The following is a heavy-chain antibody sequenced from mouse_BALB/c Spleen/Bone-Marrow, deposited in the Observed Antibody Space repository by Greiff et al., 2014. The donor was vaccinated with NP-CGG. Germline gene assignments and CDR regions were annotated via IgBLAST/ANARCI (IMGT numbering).Heavy chain of an antibody. CDR1: GYTFTTYT. J-gene: IGHJ2*01. D-gene: IGHD2-3*01. CDR3: ARRDDGYVFFDY. CDR2: INPSSGYT. V-gene: IGHV1-4*01. Sequence: VQLQESGAEPARPGASVKMSCRASGYTFTTYTIHWVRQRPGQGLEWIGYINPSSGYTNYIQKFKDKATLTADKSSSTAYMQLSSLTSEDSAVYYCARRDDGYVFFDYWGQGTTLTVSS.